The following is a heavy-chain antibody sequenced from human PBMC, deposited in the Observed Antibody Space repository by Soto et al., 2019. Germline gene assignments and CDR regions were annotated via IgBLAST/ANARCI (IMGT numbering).Heavy chain of an antibody. J-gene: IGHJ6*02. V-gene: IGHV4-34*01. Sequence: SETLSHTGAFYGGACGGYGWSVISQTPRRGLEGKGVVNHGGRTNYNPSLKSRVTISVDTSKNQFSLKLSSVTAADTAVYYCARAGVVPAASRYYYYYYGMDVWGQGTTVTVFS. CDR2: VNHGGRT. CDR1: GGACGGYG. CDR3: ARAGVVPAASRYYYYYYGMDV. D-gene: IGHD2-2*01.